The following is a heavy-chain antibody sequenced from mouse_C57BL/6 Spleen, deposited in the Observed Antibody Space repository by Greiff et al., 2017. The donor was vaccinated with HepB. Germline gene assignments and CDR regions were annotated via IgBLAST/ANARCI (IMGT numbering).Heavy chain of an antibody. CDR1: GYTFTSYW. D-gene: IGHD2-4*01. V-gene: IGHV1-61*01. J-gene: IGHJ4*01. CDR2: IYSSDSET. CDR3: ARNDYDGPYYYAMDY. Sequence: QVQLQQPGAELVRPGSSVKLSCKASGYTFTSYWMDWVKQRPGQGLEWIGNIYSSDSETHYNQKFKDKATLTVDKSSSTAYMQLSSLTSEDSAVYYCARNDYDGPYYYAMDYWGQGTSVTVSS.